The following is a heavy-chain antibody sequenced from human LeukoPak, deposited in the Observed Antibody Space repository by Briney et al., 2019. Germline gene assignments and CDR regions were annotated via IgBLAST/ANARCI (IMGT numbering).Heavy chain of an antibody. CDR3: TKESATGSRYSFDY. CDR2: VSSDGGTT. CDR1: GFTFSSHG. J-gene: IGHJ4*02. D-gene: IGHD2-15*01. Sequence: GTSLRLSCVASGFTFSSHGIHWVRQAPGKGLEWVAVVSSDGGTTYYADSVKGRFTISRDNSKNTLYLQMNSLRGADTAIYYCTKESATGSRYSFDYWGQGTLVTVSS. V-gene: IGHV3-30*18.